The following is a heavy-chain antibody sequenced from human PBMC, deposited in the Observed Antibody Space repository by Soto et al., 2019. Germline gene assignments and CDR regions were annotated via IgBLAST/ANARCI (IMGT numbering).Heavy chain of an antibody. D-gene: IGHD1-26*01. CDR1: GFTFSSYG. J-gene: IGHJ4*02. V-gene: IGHV3-30*18. CDR2: ISYDGSNK. Sequence: GGSLILSCAASGFTFSSYGMHWVRQAPGKGLEWVAVISYDGSNKYYADSVKGRFTISRDNSKNTLYLQMNSLRAEDTAVYYCAKGPNTWALNPPDYWGQGT. CDR3: AKGPNTWALNPPDY.